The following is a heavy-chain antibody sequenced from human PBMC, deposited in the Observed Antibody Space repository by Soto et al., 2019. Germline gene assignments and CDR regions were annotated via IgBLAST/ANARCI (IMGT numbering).Heavy chain of an antibody. CDR3: AKDPLRFAYFYSSGSSRFTGMHV. V-gene: IGHV3-13*01. CDR2: IGTAGDT. Sequence: GALRLSCAASGFTFSSYDMHWVRQATGKGLEWVSAIGTAGDTYYPGSVKGRFTISRDNAKNMLYLQMHSLRAEDTAVYYCAKDPLRFAYFYSSGSSRFTGMHVWGQGSTVTVCS. CDR1: GFTFSSYD. D-gene: IGHD3-10*01. J-gene: IGHJ6*02.